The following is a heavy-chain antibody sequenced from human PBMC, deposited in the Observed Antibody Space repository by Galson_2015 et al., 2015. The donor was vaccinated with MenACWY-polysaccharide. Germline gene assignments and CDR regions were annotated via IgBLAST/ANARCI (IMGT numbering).Heavy chain of an antibody. CDR3: ARGGCSSSSCYPDTYFDY. CDR2: ISSNGGST. Sequence: SLRLSCAASGFTFSSYGMHWVRQAPGKGLEYVSAISSNGGSTYYGDSVKGRFTISRDNPKNTLYLQMGSLRAEDMAVYYCARGGCSSSSCYPDTYFDYWGQGTLVTVSS. CDR1: GFTFSSYG. V-gene: IGHV3-64*02. D-gene: IGHD2-2*01. J-gene: IGHJ4*02.